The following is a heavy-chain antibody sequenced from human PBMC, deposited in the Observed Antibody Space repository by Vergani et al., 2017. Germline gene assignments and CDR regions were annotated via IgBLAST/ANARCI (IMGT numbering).Heavy chain of an antibody. D-gene: IGHD1-7*01. V-gene: IGHV1-2*02. CDR1: GYTFTGYY. CDR2: INPNSGGT. CDR3: ARGVTRTTFGYYYYYYMDV. J-gene: IGHJ6*03. Sequence: QVQLVQSGAEVKKPGASVKVSCKASGYTFTGYYMHWVRQAPGQGLEWMGWINPNSGGTNYAQKFQGRVTMTRDTSISTAYMELSRLRSDDTAVYYCARGVTRTTFGYYYYYYMDVWGKGTTVTVSS.